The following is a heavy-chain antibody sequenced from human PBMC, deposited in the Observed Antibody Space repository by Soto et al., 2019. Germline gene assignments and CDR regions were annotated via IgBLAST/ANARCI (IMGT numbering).Heavy chain of an antibody. V-gene: IGHV4-39*01. Sequence: SETLSLTCTVSGGSISSSSYYWGWIRQPPGKGLEWIGSIYYSGSTYYNPSLKSRVTISVDTSKNQFSLKLSSVTAADTAVYYCASFSLWFGELLSLNFDYWGQGTLVTVYS. D-gene: IGHD3-10*01. CDR3: ASFSLWFGELLSLNFDY. CDR1: GGSISSSSYY. J-gene: IGHJ4*02. CDR2: IYYSGST.